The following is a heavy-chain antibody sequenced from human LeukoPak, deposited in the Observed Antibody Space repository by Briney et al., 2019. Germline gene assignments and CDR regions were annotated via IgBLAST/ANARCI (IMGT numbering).Heavy chain of an antibody. Sequence: ASVKGSCKASGYTFTSYGISWVRQAPGQGLEWMGWISAYNGNTKYAQKLQGRVTMTTDTSTRTAYMERRSLRSDDTAVYYCARLWFGELLSVDYWGQGTLVTVSS. D-gene: IGHD3-10*01. V-gene: IGHV1-18*01. CDR3: ARLWFGELLSVDY. CDR1: GYTFTSYG. J-gene: IGHJ4*02. CDR2: ISAYNGNT.